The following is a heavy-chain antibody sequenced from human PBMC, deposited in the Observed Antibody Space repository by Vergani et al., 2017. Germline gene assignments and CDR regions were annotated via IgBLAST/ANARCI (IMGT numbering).Heavy chain of an antibody. CDR1: GGSISSSSYY. Sequence: QLQLQESGPGLVKPSETLSLTCTVSGGSISSSSYYWGWIRQPPGKGLEWIWSIYYSGSTYYNPSLKSRVTISVDTSKNQFSLKLSSVTTADTAVYYYAGIVGASRHVRYWYFDLWGRGTLVTVSS. V-gene: IGHV4-39*01. CDR3: AGIVGASRHVRYWYFDL. CDR2: IYYSGST. D-gene: IGHD1-26*01. J-gene: IGHJ2*01.